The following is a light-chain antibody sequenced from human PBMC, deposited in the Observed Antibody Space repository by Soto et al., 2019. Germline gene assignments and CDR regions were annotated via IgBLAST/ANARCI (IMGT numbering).Light chain of an antibody. CDR3: QQYQNLWT. Sequence: EIVMTQSPATLSVSPGERATLSCRASQSVSSNVAWFQKRPGQAPRLLIYRASDRATAVPARFSGSGFGTEFTLTISSLQSEDFAVYYCQQYQNLWTLGPGTKVDIK. J-gene: IGKJ1*01. CDR1: QSVSSN. CDR2: RAS. V-gene: IGKV3-15*01.